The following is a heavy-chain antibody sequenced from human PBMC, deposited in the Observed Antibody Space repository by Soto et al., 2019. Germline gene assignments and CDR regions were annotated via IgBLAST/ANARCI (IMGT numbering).Heavy chain of an antibody. CDR2: IYYSGST. D-gene: IGHD4-17*01. V-gene: IGHV4-59*01. Sequence: QVQLQESGPGLVKPSETLSLTCTVSGGSISSYYWSWIRQPPGKGLEWIGYIYYSGSTNYNPSLKSRVTRSVDTSKSQFSLKLSSVTAADTAVYYCARLASTVDDAFDIWGQGTMVTVSS. J-gene: IGHJ3*02. CDR1: GGSISSYY. CDR3: ARLASTVDDAFDI.